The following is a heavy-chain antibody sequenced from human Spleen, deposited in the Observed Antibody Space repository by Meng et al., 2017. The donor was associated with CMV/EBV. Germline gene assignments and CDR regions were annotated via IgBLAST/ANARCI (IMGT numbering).Heavy chain of an antibody. CDR3: AKDQHSHPFYYVLDV. Sequence: GGSLRLSCAASGFSFSSFAMHWVRQAPGKGLECVAIISYSGSHKYYADSVKGRFTISRDNSKNTLYLQMDNLGAEDTALYYCAKDQHSHPFYYVLDVWGQGTAVTVSS. CDR2: ISYSGSHK. J-gene: IGHJ6*02. D-gene: IGHD5-18*01. CDR1: GFSFSSFA. V-gene: IGHV3-30*04.